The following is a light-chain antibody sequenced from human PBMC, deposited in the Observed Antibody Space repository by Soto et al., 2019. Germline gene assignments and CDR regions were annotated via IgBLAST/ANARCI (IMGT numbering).Light chain of an antibody. CDR3: LQDFNYPLT. CDR2: DAS. Sequence: DIQMTQSPSSVSASVGDRVTITCRASQGISSWLAWYQQKQGKAPKLLIYDASSLESGVPSRFSGRGSGTEFTLTISSLQPEDSATYYCLQDFNYPLTFGGGTKVDIK. V-gene: IGKV1-12*01. CDR1: QGISSW. J-gene: IGKJ4*01.